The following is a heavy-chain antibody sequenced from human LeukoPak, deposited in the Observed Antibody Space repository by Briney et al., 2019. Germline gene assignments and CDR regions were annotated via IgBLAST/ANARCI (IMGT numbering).Heavy chain of an antibody. CDR1: GYTFTGYY. Sequence: GASVTVSCKASGYTFTGYYMHWVRQAPGQGLEWMGWINPNSGGTNYAQKFQGRVTMTRDTSISTAYMELSRLRSDDTAVYYCARALRSGSYYEVDYWGQGTLVTVSS. J-gene: IGHJ4*02. D-gene: IGHD1-26*01. CDR3: ARALRSGSYYEVDY. V-gene: IGHV1-2*02. CDR2: INPNSGGT.